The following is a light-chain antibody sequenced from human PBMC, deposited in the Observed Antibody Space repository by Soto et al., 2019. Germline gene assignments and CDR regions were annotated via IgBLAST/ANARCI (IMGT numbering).Light chain of an antibody. CDR1: NSNIGSNF. CDR2: SYN. V-gene: IGLV1-47*02. J-gene: IGLJ3*02. CDR3: ATWDDSLSGWV. Sequence: QSVLTQPPSASGTPGQRVTISCFGTNSNIGSNFVYWYQHLPGTTPKLLVFSYNQRPSGVPDRFSGSKSGSSASLAISGLRSEDEADYYCATWDDSLSGWVFGGGTKVTVL.